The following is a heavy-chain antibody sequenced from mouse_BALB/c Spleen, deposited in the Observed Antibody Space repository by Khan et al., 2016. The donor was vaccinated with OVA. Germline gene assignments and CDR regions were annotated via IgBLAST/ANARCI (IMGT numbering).Heavy chain of an antibody. CDR1: GDSITSGY. CDR2: ISYSGST. J-gene: IGHJ3*01. D-gene: IGHD2-4*01. Sequence: EVQLQESGPSLVKPSQTLSLTCSVTGDSITSGYWNWIRKFPGNKLEYMGYISYSGSTYYNPSLNSRISITRDTSKNQYYLQLNSVTTEDTATYYCARYDYYYGGAFAYWGQGTLVTVSA. CDR3: ARYDYYYGGAFAY. V-gene: IGHV3-8*02.